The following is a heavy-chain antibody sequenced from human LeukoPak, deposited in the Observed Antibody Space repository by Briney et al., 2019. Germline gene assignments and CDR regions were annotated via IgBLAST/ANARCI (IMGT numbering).Heavy chain of an antibody. CDR1: GGSVTDSY. D-gene: IGHD2-8*01. CDR2: ISYSGST. J-gene: IGHJ2*01. CDR3: ARREDVLWYFDL. V-gene: IGHV4-59*08. Sequence: SETLSLTCTVSGGSVTDSYWSWIRQPPGKGLEWIGCISYSGSTNYNPSLRRRVTISVDTSKNQFSLKLSSVTAADTAVYYCARREDVLWYFDLWGRGTLVTVSS.